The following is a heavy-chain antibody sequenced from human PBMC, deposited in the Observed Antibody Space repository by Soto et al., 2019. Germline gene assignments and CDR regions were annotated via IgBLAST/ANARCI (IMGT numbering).Heavy chain of an antibody. Sequence: GGSLRLSCAASGFAVSSNYMGWVRQAPGKGLEWVSLIYSGDSTYYADSVQGRFIISRDNSKNTLYLQMHSLRAEDTAVYYCARDSGYSGYAFDYWGQGTLVTVSS. CDR2: IYSGDST. CDR1: GFAVSSNY. V-gene: IGHV3-53*01. D-gene: IGHD5-12*01. CDR3: ARDSGYSGYAFDY. J-gene: IGHJ4*02.